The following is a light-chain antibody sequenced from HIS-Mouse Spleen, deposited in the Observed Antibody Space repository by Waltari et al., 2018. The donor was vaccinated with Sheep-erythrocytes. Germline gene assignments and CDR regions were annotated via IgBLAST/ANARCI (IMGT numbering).Light chain of an antibody. CDR1: SSNIGNNY. CDR3: GTWDSSLSAGV. CDR2: DNN. J-gene: IGLJ3*02. V-gene: IGLV1-51*01. Sequence: QSVLTQPPSVSAAPGQKVTISCSGSSSNIGNNYVSWYQQLPGTAPKLLISDNNKRPSGSPDRFSGSKSGTSATLGITGLQTGDEADYYCGTWDSSLSAGVFGGGTKLTVL.